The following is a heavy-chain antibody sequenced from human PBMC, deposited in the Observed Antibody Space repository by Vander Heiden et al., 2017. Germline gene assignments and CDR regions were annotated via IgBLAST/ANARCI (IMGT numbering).Heavy chain of an antibody. Sequence: EVQLVESGGGLVQPGGSLRLPCAASGFPFTSYWMHWVRQAPGKGMVWVARINSDGSSTSYADSVKGRFTISRDNAKNTLYLQMNSLRAEDTAVYYCARGTGDRFDYWGQGTLVTVSS. V-gene: IGHV3-74*01. CDR2: INSDGSST. D-gene: IGHD7-27*01. CDR1: GFPFTSYW. CDR3: ARGTGDRFDY. J-gene: IGHJ4*02.